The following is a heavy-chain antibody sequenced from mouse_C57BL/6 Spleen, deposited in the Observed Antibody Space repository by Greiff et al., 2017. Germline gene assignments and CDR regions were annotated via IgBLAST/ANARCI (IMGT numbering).Heavy chain of an antibody. CDR1: GFSLTSYG. Sequence: VQLQQSGPGLVQPSQSLSITCTVSGFSLTSYGVHWVRQSPGHGLEWLGVIWRGGGTDYNAAFMSRLSISKDNSKSQIFFKMHGLQADDTAIYCCAKSCGSSGYFDVWGTGTTVTVSS. V-gene: IGHV2-5*01. J-gene: IGHJ1*03. CDR2: IWRGGGT. D-gene: IGHD1-1*01. CDR3: AKSCGSSGYFDV.